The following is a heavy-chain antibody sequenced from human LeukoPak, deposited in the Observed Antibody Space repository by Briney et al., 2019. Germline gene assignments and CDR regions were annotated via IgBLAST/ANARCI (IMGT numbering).Heavy chain of an antibody. CDR2: INPKSGGT. D-gene: IGHD1-1*01. J-gene: IGHJ4*02. CDR3: ARDIATVQHQD. CDR1: GYTFTGYY. V-gene: IGHV1-2*06. Sequence: ASVKVSCKASGYTFTGYYMHWVRQAPGQGLEWMGRINPKSGGTNYAQKFQGRVTMTNDTSISTAYMELSRVTSDDTAVYYCARDIATVQHQDWGQGTLVTVSS.